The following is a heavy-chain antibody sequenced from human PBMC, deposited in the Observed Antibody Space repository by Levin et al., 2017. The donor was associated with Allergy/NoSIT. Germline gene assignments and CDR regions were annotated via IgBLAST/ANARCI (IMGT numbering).Heavy chain of an antibody. Sequence: PGGSLRLSCAASGFTFSTYAMRWVRQAPGKGLEWVAGISASGGNTYHADSVKGRFTISRDNSNNTLYLQLNNLRADDTAIYYCAKDIGFCSSATSCYQYWYFDLWGRGTLVTVSS. CDR1: GFTFSTYA. CDR2: ISASGGNT. CDR3: AKDIGFCSSATSCYQYWYFDL. J-gene: IGHJ2*01. D-gene: IGHD2-2*03. V-gene: IGHV3-23*01.